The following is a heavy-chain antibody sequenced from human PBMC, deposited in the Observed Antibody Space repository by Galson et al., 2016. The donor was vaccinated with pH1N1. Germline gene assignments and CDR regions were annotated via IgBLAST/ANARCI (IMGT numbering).Heavy chain of an antibody. CDR1: EGTFTSST. CDR2: LIPIFGTT. CDR3: ARTPTSVVTVYSPFDV. V-gene: IGHV1-69*13. J-gene: IGHJ6*02. Sequence: SVKVSCKVSEGTFTSSTITWVRHAPGQGLEWVGDLIPIFGTTTYALKFQGRVTLTADGSLHTAFMELSGLTSQDTAVYYCARTPTSVVTVYSPFDVWGQGTTVTVSS. D-gene: IGHD4-23*01.